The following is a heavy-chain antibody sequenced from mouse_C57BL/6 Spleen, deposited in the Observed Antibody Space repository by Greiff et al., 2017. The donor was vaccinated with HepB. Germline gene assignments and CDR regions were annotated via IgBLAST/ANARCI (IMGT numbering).Heavy chain of an antibody. CDR2: IHPNSGST. D-gene: IGHD2-1*01. CDR3: ARGGIIGNYGAY. V-gene: IGHV1-64*01. J-gene: IGHJ3*01. Sequence: VQLQQPGAELVKPGASVKLSCKASGYAFTSYWMHWVKQRPGQGLEWIGMIHPNSGSTNYNEKFKSKATLTVDKSSSTAYMQLSSLTSEDSAVYYCARGGIIGNYGAYWGQGTLVTVSA. CDR1: GYAFTSYW.